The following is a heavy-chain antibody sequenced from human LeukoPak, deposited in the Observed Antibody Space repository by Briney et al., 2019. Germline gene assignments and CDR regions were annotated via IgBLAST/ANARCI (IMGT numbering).Heavy chain of an antibody. D-gene: IGHD3-10*01. Sequence: PSETLSLTCTVSGGSISSYYWSWIRQPPGKGLEWIGYIYYSGSTNYNPSLESRVTISVDTSKNQFSLKLSSVTAADTAVYYCARVSYGSGSYVDYWGQGTLVTVSS. CDR1: GGSISSYY. CDR3: ARVSYGSGSYVDY. V-gene: IGHV4-59*01. CDR2: IYYSGST. J-gene: IGHJ4*02.